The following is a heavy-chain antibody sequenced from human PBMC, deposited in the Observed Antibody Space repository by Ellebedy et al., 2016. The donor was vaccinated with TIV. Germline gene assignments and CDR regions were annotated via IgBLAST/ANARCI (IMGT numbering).Heavy chain of an antibody. Sequence: GESLKISCVASGFTFSSYAMNWVRQAPGKGLEWVSAISGSGGSTYYADSVKGRFTISRDNSKNTLYLQMNSLRAEDTAVYYCANGVGGLGWFDPWGQGTLVTVSS. V-gene: IGHV3-23*01. D-gene: IGHD2-15*01. CDR2: ISGSGGST. CDR1: GFTFSSYA. J-gene: IGHJ5*02. CDR3: ANGVGGLGWFDP.